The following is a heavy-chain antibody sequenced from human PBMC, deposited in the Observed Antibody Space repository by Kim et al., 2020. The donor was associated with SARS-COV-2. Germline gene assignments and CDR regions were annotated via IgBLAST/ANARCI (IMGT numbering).Heavy chain of an antibody. CDR3: ARGMFD. D-gene: IGHD3-10*02. V-gene: IGHV3-66*01. CDR2: YCGGSK. Sequence: YCGGSKYYAGSVKGRFTRSRDNSKNTLYLQMNRLRAEDTAVYYCARGMFDWGQGTTVTVSS. J-gene: IGHJ6*02.